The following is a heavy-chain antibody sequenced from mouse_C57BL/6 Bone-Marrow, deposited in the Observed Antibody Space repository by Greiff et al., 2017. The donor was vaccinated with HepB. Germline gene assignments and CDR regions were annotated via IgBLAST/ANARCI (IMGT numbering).Heavy chain of an antibody. Sequence: VQLQQSGPELVKPGASVKISCKASGYTFTDYYMNWVKQSHGKSLEWIGDINPNNGGTSYNQKFKGKATLTVDKSSSTAYMELRSLTSEDSAVYYCARRGETYLYYFDYWGQGTTLTVSS. CDR2: INPNNGGT. CDR1: GYTFTDYY. J-gene: IGHJ2*01. V-gene: IGHV1-26*01. D-gene: IGHD5-1*01. CDR3: ARRGETYLYYFDY.